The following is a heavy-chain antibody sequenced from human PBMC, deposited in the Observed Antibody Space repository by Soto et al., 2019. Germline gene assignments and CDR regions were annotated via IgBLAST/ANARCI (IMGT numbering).Heavy chain of an antibody. CDR3: ARHRKIIWGSYRFTMDV. V-gene: IGHV4-39*01. Sequence: QLQLQESGPGLVKPSETLSLTCTVSGGSISSSSYYWGWIRQPPGKGLEWIGSIYYSGSTYYNPSLKSRVNISVDTSKNQFSLKLSSVTAADTAVYYCARHRKIIWGSYRFTMDVWGKGTTVTVSS. CDR2: IYYSGST. CDR1: GGSISSSSYY. D-gene: IGHD3-16*02. J-gene: IGHJ6*03.